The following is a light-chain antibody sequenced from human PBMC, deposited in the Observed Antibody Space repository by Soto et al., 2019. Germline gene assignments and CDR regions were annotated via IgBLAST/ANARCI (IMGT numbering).Light chain of an antibody. CDR2: DVS. Sequence: QSALTQPASVSGSPRQSITISCTGTISDVGSYNYVSWYQQYPGKATKLMIYDVSTRPSGVSDRFSVSKYGNTAFLTISVLRAEDEADYYCGSYTASSNYDFGAGTKVTVL. J-gene: IGLJ1*01. CDR3: GSYTASSNYD. CDR1: ISDVGSYNY. V-gene: IGLV2-14*03.